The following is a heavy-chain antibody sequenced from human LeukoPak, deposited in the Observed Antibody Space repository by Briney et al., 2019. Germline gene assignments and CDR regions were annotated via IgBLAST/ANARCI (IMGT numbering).Heavy chain of an antibody. D-gene: IGHD3-3*01. Sequence: SETLSLTCTVSGGSISSYYWSWIRQPPGKGLEWIGYIYTSGSTNYNPSLKSRVTISVDTSKNQFSLKLSSVTAADTAVYYCASGPLHYDFWSGMDVWGKGTTVTVSS. CDR2: IYTSGST. J-gene: IGHJ6*03. V-gene: IGHV4-4*09. CDR1: GGSISSYY. CDR3: ASGPLHYDFWSGMDV.